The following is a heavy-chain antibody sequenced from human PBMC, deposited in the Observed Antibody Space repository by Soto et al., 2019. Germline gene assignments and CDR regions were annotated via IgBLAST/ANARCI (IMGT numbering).Heavy chain of an antibody. V-gene: IGHV3-23*01. D-gene: IGHD6-13*01. Sequence: GGSLRLSCAASGFTFSSYAMSWVRQAPGKGLEWVSAISGSGGSTYYADSVKGRFTISRDNSKNTLYLQMNSLRAEDTAVYYCAKGHSSSWYGLYYFDYWGQGTLVTVSS. J-gene: IGHJ4*02. CDR2: ISGSGGST. CDR1: GFTFSSYA. CDR3: AKGHSSSWYGLYYFDY.